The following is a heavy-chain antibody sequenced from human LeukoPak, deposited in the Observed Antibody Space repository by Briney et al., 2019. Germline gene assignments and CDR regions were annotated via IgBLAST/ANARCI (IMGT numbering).Heavy chain of an antibody. CDR2: ISGSGGST. V-gene: IGHV3-23*01. CDR1: GFTFGGYA. Sequence: GGSLRLSCAASGFTFGGYAMSWVRQAPGKGLEWVSAISGSGGSTYYADSVKGRFTISRDNSKNTLYLQMNSLRAEDTAVYYCAKESRSYYDFWSGPEYFQHWGQGTLVTVSS. CDR3: AKESRSYYDFWSGPEYFQH. D-gene: IGHD3-3*01. J-gene: IGHJ1*01.